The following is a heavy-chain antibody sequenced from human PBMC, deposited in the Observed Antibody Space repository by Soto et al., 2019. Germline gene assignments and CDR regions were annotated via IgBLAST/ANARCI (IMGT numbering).Heavy chain of an antibody. V-gene: IGHV3-9*01. J-gene: IGHJ4*02. D-gene: IGHD6-19*01. CDR2: ISWNSGSI. Sequence: GGSLRLSCAASGFTFDDYAMHWVRQAPGKGLEWVSGISWNSGSIGYADSVKGRFTISRDNAKNSLYLQMNSLRAEDKALYYCAKEGSSGWGVFRVWGQGTLLTVSS. CDR3: AKEGSSGWGVFRV. CDR1: GFTFDDYA.